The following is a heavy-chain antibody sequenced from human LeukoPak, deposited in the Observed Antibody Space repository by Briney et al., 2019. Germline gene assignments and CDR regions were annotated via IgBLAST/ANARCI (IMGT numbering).Heavy chain of an antibody. Sequence: GGSLRLSCAASGFIFSSYNLNWVRQAPGKGLEWVSSISSSSSYIYYADALKGRFTISRDDAKNLLYLDMNSLRAEDTAVYYCARGHTAVTRHFDFWGQGTLVTVSS. J-gene: IGHJ4*02. D-gene: IGHD4-17*01. V-gene: IGHV3-21*01. CDR2: ISSSSSYI. CDR3: ARGHTAVTRHFDF. CDR1: GFIFSSYN.